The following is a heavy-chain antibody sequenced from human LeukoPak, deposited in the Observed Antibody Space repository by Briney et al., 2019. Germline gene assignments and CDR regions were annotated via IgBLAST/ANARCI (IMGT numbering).Heavy chain of an antibody. Sequence: SETLSLTCAVFGGSFSGYFWSWIRQPPGKGLEWIGEINESGSTNYDPSLKSRVTISVDTSKNQFSLKLSSVTAADTAVYYCARARPIAAAGPLDYWGQGTLVTVSS. V-gene: IGHV4-34*01. CDR1: GGSFSGYF. CDR2: INESGST. J-gene: IGHJ4*02. D-gene: IGHD6-13*01. CDR3: ARARPIAAAGPLDY.